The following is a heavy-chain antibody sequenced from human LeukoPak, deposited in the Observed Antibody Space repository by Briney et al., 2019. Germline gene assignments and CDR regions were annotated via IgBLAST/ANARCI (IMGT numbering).Heavy chain of an antibody. CDR1: GFTFSSYS. J-gene: IGHJ4*02. V-gene: IGHV3-21*01. CDR3: ARDNGYCSSTSCYAIHFDY. Sequence: GGSLRLSCAASGFTFSSYSINWVRQAPGKGLEWVSSISSSSSYIYYADSVKGRFTISRDNAKNSLFLQMNSLRAEDTAVYYCARDNGYCSSTSCYAIHFDYWGQGTLVTVSS. CDR2: ISSSSSYI. D-gene: IGHD2-2*01.